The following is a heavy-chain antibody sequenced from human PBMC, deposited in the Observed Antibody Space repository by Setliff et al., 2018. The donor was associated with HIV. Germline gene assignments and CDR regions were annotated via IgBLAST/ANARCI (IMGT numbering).Heavy chain of an antibody. CDR3: ARDVEHMMDV. V-gene: IGHV1-18*01. CDR1: GYTFTAYG. J-gene: IGHJ6*02. CDR2: ISTYSDET. Sequence: ASVKVSCKPSGYTFTAYGLSWVRQAPGQGLEWMGWISTYSDETSYAQRLQGRVTMTTDTSTSTAYMELRKLTFDDTAVYYCARDVEHMMDVWGQGTTVTVFS.